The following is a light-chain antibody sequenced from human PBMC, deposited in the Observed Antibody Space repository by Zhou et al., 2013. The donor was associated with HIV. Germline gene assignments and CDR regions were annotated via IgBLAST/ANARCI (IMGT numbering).Light chain of an antibody. CDR1: QDISNY. CDR2: DAS. V-gene: IGKV1-33*01. Sequence: DIQMTQSPSSLSASVGDRVTITCQASQDISNYLNWYQQKPGKAPTLLIYDASTLETGVPSRFSGSGSGTVFTFTITRLQPEDIATYYCQQYDNLPLTFGQGTRLDIK. J-gene: IGKJ5*01. CDR3: QQYDNLPLT.